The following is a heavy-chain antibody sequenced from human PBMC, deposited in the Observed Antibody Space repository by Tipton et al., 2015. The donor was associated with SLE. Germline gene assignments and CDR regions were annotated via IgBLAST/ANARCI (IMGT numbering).Heavy chain of an antibody. D-gene: IGHD1-26*01. J-gene: IGHJ3*02. Sequence: GLVKPSETLSLTCTVSGGSISSSSYYWGWIRQPPGKGLEWIGSIYYSGSTYYNPSLKSRVTISVDTSKNQFSLKLSSVTAADTAVYYCARQRRVGATLIDAFDIWGQGTMVTVSS. CDR3: ARQRRVGATLIDAFDI. CDR2: IYYSGST. V-gene: IGHV4-39*07. CDR1: GGSISSSSYY.